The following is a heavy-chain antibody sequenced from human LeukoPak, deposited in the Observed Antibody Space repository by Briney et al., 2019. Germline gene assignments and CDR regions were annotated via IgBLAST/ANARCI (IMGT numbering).Heavy chain of an antibody. CDR3: ARLSPYCSSTACYWPY. J-gene: IGHJ4*02. V-gene: IGHV5-51*01. D-gene: IGHD2-2*01. CDR1: GYSFTSYW. Sequence: GESLKISCKGSGYSFTSYWIGWVRQMPGKGLEWMGIIYPGDSDTRYSPSFQAQVTISADKSISTAYLQWSSLKASDTAIYYCARLSPYCSSTACYWPYWGQGTLVTVSS. CDR2: IYPGDSDT.